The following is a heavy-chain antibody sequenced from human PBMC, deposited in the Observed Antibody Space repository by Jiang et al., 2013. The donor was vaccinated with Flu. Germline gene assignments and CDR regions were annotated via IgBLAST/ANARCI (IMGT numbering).Heavy chain of an antibody. J-gene: IGHJ4*02. D-gene: IGHD2-8*01. CDR3: ARRNTDGGQWNFDY. CDR2: IYYTGST. V-gene: IGHV4-59*08. CDR1: GGSINSYY. Sequence: GLVKPSETLSLTCTVSGGSINSYYWSWIRQPPGKGLEWIGYIYYTGSTNYNPSLKSRVTMSVDTSKNQFSLMLSSVTAADTALYFCARRNTDGGQWNFDYWGQGTLVTVSS.